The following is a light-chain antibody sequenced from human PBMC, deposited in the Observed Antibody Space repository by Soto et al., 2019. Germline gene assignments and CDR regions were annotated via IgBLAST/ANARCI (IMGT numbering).Light chain of an antibody. CDR3: QSYDSSLSGWV. CDR1: SSNIGAGYD. J-gene: IGLJ3*02. V-gene: IGLV1-40*01. Sequence: QSVLTQPPSVSGAPGQTVTISCTGSSSNIGAGYDVHWYQQLPGTAPKLLIYGNSNRPSGVPDRFSGSNSGTSASLAITGLQAEDEADYYCQSYDSSLSGWVFGGGTKLTVL. CDR2: GNS.